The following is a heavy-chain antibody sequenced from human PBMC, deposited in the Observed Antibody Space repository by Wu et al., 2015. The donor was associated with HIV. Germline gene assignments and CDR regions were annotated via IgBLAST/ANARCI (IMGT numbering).Heavy chain of an antibody. V-gene: IGHV1-18*04. J-gene: IGHJ3*02. D-gene: IGHD3-16*01. CDR1: GYTFTDYY. Sequence: QVQLVQSGADVKKPGASMKVSCKASGYTFTDYYIHWVRQAPGQGLEWIGWISTYKGNTNSARMVQDRLTLTTDTSTSTAFMDLSGLRSDDTAVYYCVRDPYGGSYYGAFDIWGQGTMVTVSS. CDR3: VRDPYGGSYYGAFDI. CDR2: ISTYKGNT.